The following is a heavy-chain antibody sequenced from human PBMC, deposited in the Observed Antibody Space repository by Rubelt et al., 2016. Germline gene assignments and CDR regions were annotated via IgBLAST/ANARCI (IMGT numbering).Heavy chain of an antibody. CDR1: GFTFNNAW. CDR2: LSGSGGST. J-gene: IGHJ4*02. V-gene: IGHV3-23*04. CDR3: VFDF. Sequence: EVQLVESGGGLVKPRGSLRLSCAASGFTFNNAWMNWVRQAPGKGLELVSALSGSGGSTYYADSVKGRFTISRDNSRNTLYLQMNSMRAEDKAMYYCVFDFWGQGTRVTVST.